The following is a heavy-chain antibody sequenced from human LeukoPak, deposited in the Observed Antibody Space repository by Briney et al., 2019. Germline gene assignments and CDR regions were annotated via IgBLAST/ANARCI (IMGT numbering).Heavy chain of an antibody. CDR3: ARAGQGYCTSASCYLSLDY. CDR2: IYHSGST. V-gene: IGHV4-4*02. J-gene: IGHJ4*02. CDR1: GGSISSSNW. Sequence: SEALPLTCGVSGGSISSSNWWSWVRQPPGKGVEWIGQIYHSGSTNYNPSIKSRVAISVDKSPNQFSHNLTSVTAADTAVYYCARAGQGYCTSASCYLSLDYWGQGTLVTVSS. D-gene: IGHD2-2*01.